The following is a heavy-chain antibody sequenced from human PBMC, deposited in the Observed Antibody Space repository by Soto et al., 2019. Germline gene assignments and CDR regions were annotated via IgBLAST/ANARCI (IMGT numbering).Heavy chain of an antibody. CDR2: ISGSGGST. CDR3: ARRSSSWYFDY. V-gene: IGHV3-23*01. D-gene: IGHD6-13*01. Sequence: EVQLLESGGGLVQPGGSLRLSCAASGFTFSSYAMNWVRQAPGKGLEWVSVISGSGGSTYYADSAKGRFTISRDNSKNTLYLLMNSLRAEDTAVYYCARRSSSWYFDYWGQGTLVTVSS. J-gene: IGHJ4*02. CDR1: GFTFSSYA.